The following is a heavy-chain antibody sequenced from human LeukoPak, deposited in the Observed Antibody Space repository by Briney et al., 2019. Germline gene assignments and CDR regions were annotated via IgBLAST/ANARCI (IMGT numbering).Heavy chain of an antibody. CDR2: QTSNGDHT. CDR1: GFAFSAYA. Sequence: GGSLRLSCTGSGFAFSAYAMTWVRQVPGKGLEWVSSQTSNGDHTSYADSVRGRFTMSRDNSKNSLYLQMNNLRAEDTATYYCGRDPNGNYIGAFEFWGQGTFVTVSS. D-gene: IGHD1-7*01. CDR3: GRDPNGNYIGAFEF. V-gene: IGHV3-23*01. J-gene: IGHJ3*01.